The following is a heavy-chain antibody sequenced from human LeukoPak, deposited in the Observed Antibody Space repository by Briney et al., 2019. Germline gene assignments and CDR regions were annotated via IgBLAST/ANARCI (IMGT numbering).Heavy chain of an antibody. V-gene: IGHV4-34*09. D-gene: IGHD2-15*01. CDR2: INHRGST. CDR3: ALGYCGGGSCYAREYFQH. Sequence: PSETLSLTCAVYGGSFRGYYWSWIRQPPGKGLEWIGEINHRGSTKYNPSLKSRVTISVDTSKNQFSLRLSSVTAADTAVYYCALGYCGGGSCYAREYFQHWGQGTLVTVSS. J-gene: IGHJ1*01. CDR1: GGSFRGYY.